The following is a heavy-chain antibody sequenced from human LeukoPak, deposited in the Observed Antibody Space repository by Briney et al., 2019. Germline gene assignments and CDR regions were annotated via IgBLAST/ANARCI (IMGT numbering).Heavy chain of an antibody. J-gene: IGHJ6*03. CDR1: GFTFNIYS. V-gene: IGHV3-48*01. CDR3: ARVANAYYDSYMDV. Sequence: GGSLRLSCAASGFTFNIYSMNWVRQAPGKGLEWVSYISSSSETIYYADSMKGRFTISRDNAKNSLYLQMHSLRAEDTAVYYCARVANAYYDSYMDVWGKGTTVTVSS. CDR2: ISSSSETI.